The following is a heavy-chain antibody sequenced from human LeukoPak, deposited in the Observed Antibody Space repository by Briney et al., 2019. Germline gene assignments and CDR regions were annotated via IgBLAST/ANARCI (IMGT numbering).Heavy chain of an antibody. V-gene: IGHV3-23*01. CDR3: AKSPGVSVAAADIGMFDY. D-gene: IGHD6-13*01. J-gene: IGHJ4*02. CDR2: ISGSGGST. Sequence: GGSLRLSCAASGFTFSSYAMSWVRQAPGKGLEWVSVISGSGGSTYYADSVKGRFTISRDNYKNTLYLQMKSLRAEDTAVYYCAKSPGVSVAAADIGMFDYWGQGTLVTVSS. CDR1: GFTFSSYA.